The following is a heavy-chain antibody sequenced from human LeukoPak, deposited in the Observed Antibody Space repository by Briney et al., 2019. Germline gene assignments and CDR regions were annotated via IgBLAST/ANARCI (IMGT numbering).Heavy chain of an antibody. CDR1: GGSFSGYY. Sequence: SETLSLTCAVYGGSFSGYYWSWIRQPPGKGLEWIGEINHSGSTNYNPSLKSRVTISVDTSKNQFSLKLSSVTAADTAVYYCARVRRFLEWSDAFDIWGQGTMVTVSS. CDR2: INHSGST. V-gene: IGHV4-34*01. D-gene: IGHD3-3*01. J-gene: IGHJ3*02. CDR3: ARVRRFLEWSDAFDI.